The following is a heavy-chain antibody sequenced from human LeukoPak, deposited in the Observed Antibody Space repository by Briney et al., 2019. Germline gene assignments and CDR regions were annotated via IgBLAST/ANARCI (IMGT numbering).Heavy chain of an antibody. J-gene: IGHJ4*02. CDR1: GGDFNGYY. D-gene: IGHD5-12*01. CDR3: ARGYSFGDIDY. Sequence: SETLSLTCGVYGGDFNGYYWSWIRQPPGKGLEWIAEINHLGTTNYNPSLESRVTISVDTSKNQFSLRLASVTAADTAVYYCARGYSFGDIDYWGQGALVTVSS. CDR2: INHLGTT. V-gene: IGHV4-34*01.